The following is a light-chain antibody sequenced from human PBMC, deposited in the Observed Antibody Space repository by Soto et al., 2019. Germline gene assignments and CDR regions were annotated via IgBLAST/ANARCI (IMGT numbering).Light chain of an antibody. Sequence: QSVLTQPPSASGSPGQSVTISCTGTSSDVGGYNCVSWYQQHPGKAPKLMIYEVSKRPSGVPDRFSGSKSGNTASLTVSGHQAEDEADYYCSSYAGSNIPVVFGGGTKLTVL. CDR3: SSYAGSNIPVV. J-gene: IGLJ2*01. CDR2: EVS. V-gene: IGLV2-8*01. CDR1: SSDVGGYNC.